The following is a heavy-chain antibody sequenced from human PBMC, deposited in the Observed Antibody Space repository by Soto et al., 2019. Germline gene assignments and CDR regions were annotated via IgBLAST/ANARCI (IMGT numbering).Heavy chain of an antibody. J-gene: IGHJ4*02. CDR3: ARGGHSSGYVWESQYFDY. CDR1: GGSISSYY. Sequence: SETLSLTCTVSGGSISSYYWSWIRQPPGKGLEWIGYIYYSGSTNYNPSLKSRVTISVDTSKNQFSLKLSSVTAADTAVYYCARGGHSSGYVWESQYFDYWGQGTLVTVSS. D-gene: IGHD3-22*01. V-gene: IGHV4-59*01. CDR2: IYYSGST.